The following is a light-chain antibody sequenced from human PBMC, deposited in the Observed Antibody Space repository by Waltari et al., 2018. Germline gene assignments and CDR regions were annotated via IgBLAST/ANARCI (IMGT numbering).Light chain of an antibody. CDR1: QSVSSS. Sequence: EIVLTQSPASLSLSPGERASLSCRASQSVSSSLAWYQQKPVQAPRLLIYDASNRAFGIPARFSGSGSGTDFTLTISSLEPEDFAIYYCQQHSNWPPYTFGQGTKLEIK. J-gene: IGKJ2*01. V-gene: IGKV3-11*01. CDR2: DAS. CDR3: QQHSNWPPYT.